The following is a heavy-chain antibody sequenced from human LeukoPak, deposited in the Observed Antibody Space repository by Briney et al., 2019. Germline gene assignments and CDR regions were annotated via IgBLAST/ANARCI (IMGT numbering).Heavy chain of an antibody. CDR2: IYYSGST. CDR3: ARDQDPTSNTPGY. D-gene: IGHD4-11*01. Sequence: SETLSLTCTVSGGSISSYYWSWIRQPPGKGLEWIGYIYYSGSTNYNPSLKSRVTISVDTSKNQFSLKLSSVTAADTAVYYCARDQDPTSNTPGYWGQGTLVTVSS. CDR1: GGSISSYY. V-gene: IGHV4-59*01. J-gene: IGHJ4*02.